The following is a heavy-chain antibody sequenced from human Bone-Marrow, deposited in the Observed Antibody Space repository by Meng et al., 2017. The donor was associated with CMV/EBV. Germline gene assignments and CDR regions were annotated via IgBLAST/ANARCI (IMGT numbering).Heavy chain of an antibody. Sequence: GESLKISCKGSGYSFTSYWIGWVRQMPGKGLEWMGIIYPGDSDTRYSPSIQGQVTISADKSISTAYLQWSSLKASDTAMYYCARSGFYDFWSGYFYFDYWGQGTLVPVSS. D-gene: IGHD3-3*01. J-gene: IGHJ4*02. CDR3: ARSGFYDFWSGYFYFDY. CDR1: GYSFTSYW. V-gene: IGHV5-51*01. CDR2: IYPGDSDT.